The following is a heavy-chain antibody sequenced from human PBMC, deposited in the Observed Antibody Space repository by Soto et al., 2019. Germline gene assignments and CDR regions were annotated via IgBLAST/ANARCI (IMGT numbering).Heavy chain of an antibody. CDR2: INNDGSYT. CDR1: GFTFSSYW. J-gene: IGHJ5*02. V-gene: IGHV3-74*01. Sequence: GGSLRLSCAASGFTFSSYWMHWVRQAPGKGLVWVSRINNDGSYTTYADSVKGRFTISRDNAKNTVYLQMNSLRAEDTAVYYCVRDKPHNWFDPWGQGTPVTVSS. CDR3: VRDKPHNWFDP.